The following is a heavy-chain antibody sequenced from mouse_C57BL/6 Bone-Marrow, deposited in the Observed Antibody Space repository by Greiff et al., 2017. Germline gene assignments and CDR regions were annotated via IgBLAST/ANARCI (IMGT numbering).Heavy chain of an antibody. CDR2: IYPRSGNT. CDR3: AREGTGTDYFDY. CDR1: GYTFTSYG. V-gene: IGHV1-81*01. Sequence: LQESGAELARPGASVKLSCKASGYTFTSYGISWVKQRTGQGLEWIGEIYPRSGNTYSNEKFKGKATLTADKSSSTAYMELRSLTSEDSAVYFCAREGTGTDYFDYWGQGTTLTVSS. D-gene: IGHD4-1*01. J-gene: IGHJ2*01.